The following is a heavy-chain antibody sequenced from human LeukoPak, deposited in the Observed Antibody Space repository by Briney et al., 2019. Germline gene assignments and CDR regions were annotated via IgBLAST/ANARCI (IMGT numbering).Heavy chain of an antibody. D-gene: IGHD2-2*01. J-gene: IGHJ4*02. CDR2: ISSNGGST. CDR1: GFTFSSYA. V-gene: IGHV3-64*04. CDR3: ARADQGPLDY. Sequence: GGSLRLSCAASGFTFSSYAMHWVRQAPGKGLEYVSAISSNGGSTYYANSVKGRFTISRDNARNTVYLHMNSLRAEDTAVFYCARADQGPLDYWGQGTLVTVSS.